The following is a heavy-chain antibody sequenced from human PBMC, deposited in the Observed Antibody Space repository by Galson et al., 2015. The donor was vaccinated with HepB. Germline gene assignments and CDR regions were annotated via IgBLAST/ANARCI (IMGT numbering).Heavy chain of an antibody. D-gene: IGHD4-23*01. CDR1: GFTFSSYG. J-gene: IGHJ4*02. CDR3: ARGPGTVVTPGFDY. V-gene: IGHV3-33*08. Sequence: SLRLSCAASGFTFSSYGMHWVRQAPGKGLEWVAVIWYDGSNKYYTDSVKGRFTISRDNSKNTLYLQMNSLRAEDTAVYYCARGPGTVVTPGFDYWGQGTLVTVSS. CDR2: IWYDGSNK.